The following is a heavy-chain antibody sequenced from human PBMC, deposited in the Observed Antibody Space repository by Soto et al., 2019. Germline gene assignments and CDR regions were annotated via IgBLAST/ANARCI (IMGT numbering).Heavy chain of an antibody. CDR2: IIPILGIA. Sequence: ASVKVSCKASGGTFSSYTISWARQAPGQGLEWMGRIIPILGIANYAQKFQGRVTITADKSTSTAYMELSSLRSEDTAVYYCARDREVVRGNYYYYYGMDVWGQGTTVTVSS. J-gene: IGHJ6*02. D-gene: IGHD3-10*01. CDR1: GGTFSSYT. CDR3: ARDREVVRGNYYYYYGMDV. V-gene: IGHV1-69*04.